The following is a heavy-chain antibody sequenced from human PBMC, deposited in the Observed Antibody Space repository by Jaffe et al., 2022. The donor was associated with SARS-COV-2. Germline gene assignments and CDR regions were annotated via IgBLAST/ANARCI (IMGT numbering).Heavy chain of an antibody. D-gene: IGHD3-22*01. Sequence: QVQLQQWGAGLLKPSETLSLTCAVYGGSFSGYYWSWIRQPPGKGLEWIGEINHSGSTNYNPSLKSRVTISVDTSKNQFSLKLSSVTAADTAVYYCARFKVVSPYYYYGMDVWGQGTTVTVSS. J-gene: IGHJ6*02. CDR3: ARFKVVSPYYYYGMDV. CDR1: GGSFSGYY. CDR2: INHSGST. V-gene: IGHV4-34*01.